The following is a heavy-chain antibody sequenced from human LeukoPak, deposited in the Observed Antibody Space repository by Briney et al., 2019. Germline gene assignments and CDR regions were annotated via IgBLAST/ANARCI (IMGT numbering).Heavy chain of an antibody. V-gene: IGHV1-24*01. Sequence: ASVNVSCKVSGHTLIELSIHWVRQAPGKGLEWMGGFDPEDGERMYAQRFQGRVTMTEDTSTDTAYMELSSLKSEDTAVYYCATDGLVGPTQFDYWGQGTLVTVSS. J-gene: IGHJ4*02. D-gene: IGHD1-26*01. CDR1: GHTLIELS. CDR2: FDPEDGER. CDR3: ATDGLVGPTQFDY.